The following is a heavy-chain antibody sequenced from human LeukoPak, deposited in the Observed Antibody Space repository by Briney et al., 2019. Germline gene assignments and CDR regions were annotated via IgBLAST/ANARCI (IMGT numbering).Heavy chain of an antibody. D-gene: IGHD4-23*01. CDR2: IYSGGNT. J-gene: IGHJ4*02. V-gene: IGHV3-66*01. Sequence: GGSLRLSCAASGFTVSSNYMNWVRQAPGKGLEWVSVIYSGGNTYHADSVKGRFTISRDSSKNTVYLQMNSLRAEDTAVYYCARDLRAIVVTAGPDYWGQGTLVTVSS. CDR1: GFTVSSNY. CDR3: ARDLRAIVVTAGPDY.